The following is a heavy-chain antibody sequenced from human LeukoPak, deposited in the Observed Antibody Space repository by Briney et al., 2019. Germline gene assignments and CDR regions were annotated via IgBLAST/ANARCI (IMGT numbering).Heavy chain of an antibody. CDR3: TSSGTSDAGDFDY. CDR2: IKSKTDGGTA. V-gene: IGHV3-15*01. CDR1: GLPFSNAW. D-gene: IGHD1-26*01. Sequence: PGGSLRLSCAASGLPFSNAWMTWVRQAPGKGLEWVGRIKSKTDGGTADYAAPVKGRFTISRDDSKNTLYLQMNSLRTEDTALYYCTSSGTSDAGDFDYWGQGTLVTVSS. J-gene: IGHJ4*02.